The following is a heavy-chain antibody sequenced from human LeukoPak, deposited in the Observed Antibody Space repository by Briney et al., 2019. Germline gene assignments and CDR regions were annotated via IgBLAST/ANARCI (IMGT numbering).Heavy chain of an antibody. CDR1: GYTFTGYY. Sequence: ASVKVSCKASGYTFTGYYMHWVRQAPGQGLEWMGWINPNSGGTNYAQKFQGRVTMTRDTSISTAYMELSRLRSDDTAVYYCARDLTVTTPRHFDYWGQGTLVTVSS. J-gene: IGHJ4*02. CDR2: INPNSGGT. V-gene: IGHV1-2*02. CDR3: ARDLTVTTPRHFDY. D-gene: IGHD4-11*01.